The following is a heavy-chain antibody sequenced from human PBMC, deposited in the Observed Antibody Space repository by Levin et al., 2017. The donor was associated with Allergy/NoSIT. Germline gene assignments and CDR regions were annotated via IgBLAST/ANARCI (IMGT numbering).Heavy chain of an antibody. CDR3: ARDPADYSNYPYYYYGMDV. CDR2: ISYDGGNK. CDR1: GFTFSSYA. V-gene: IGHV3-30*04. Sequence: GGSLRLSCAASGFTFSSYAMHWVRQAPGKGLEWVAVISYDGGNKYNADSVKGRVTISRDNSKNTLYLQMNSLRAEDTAVYYCARDPADYSNYPYYYYGMDVWGQGTTVTVSS. D-gene: IGHD4-11*01. J-gene: IGHJ6*02.